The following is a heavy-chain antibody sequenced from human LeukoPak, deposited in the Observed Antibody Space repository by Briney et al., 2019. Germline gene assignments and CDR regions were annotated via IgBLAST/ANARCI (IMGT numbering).Heavy chain of an antibody. Sequence: SETLSLTCTVSGGSISSGNYYWNWIRQPPGTGLEWIGYIYYSGSTYYNPSLKSRVTISVGTSKNQFSLKLSSVTAADTAVYHCATSYYDSSGYYYPFDFWGQGTLVTVSS. V-gene: IGHV4-30-4*01. J-gene: IGHJ4*02. CDR2: IYYSGST. D-gene: IGHD3-22*01. CDR1: GGSISSGNYY. CDR3: ATSYYDSSGYYYPFDF.